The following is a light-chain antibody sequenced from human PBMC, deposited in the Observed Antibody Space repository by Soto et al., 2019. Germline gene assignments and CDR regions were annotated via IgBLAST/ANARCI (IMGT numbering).Light chain of an antibody. CDR3: QQYGTTRIT. CDR1: QSVSSN. J-gene: IGKJ5*01. CDR2: GAS. V-gene: IGKV3-20*01. Sequence: EVVMTQSPATLSVSPGERATLSCRASQSVSSNLAWYQQKPGQAPRLLMYGASNRATGIPDRFSGSGSETDFTLTISRLEPEDFAVYYCQQYGTTRITFGQGTRLEIK.